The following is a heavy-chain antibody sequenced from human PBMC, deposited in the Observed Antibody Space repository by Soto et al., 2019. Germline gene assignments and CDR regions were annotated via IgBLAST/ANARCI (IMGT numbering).Heavy chain of an antibody. D-gene: IGHD3-22*01. V-gene: IGHV4-31*03. CDR2: IYYSGST. CDR1: GGSISSGGYY. Sequence: SETLSLTCTVSGGSISSGGYYWSWIRQHPGKGLEWIGYIYYSGSTYYNPSLKSRVTISVDTSKNQFSLKLSSVTAADTAVYYCARALPRITMIVVGWFDPWGQGILVTGSS. CDR3: ARALPRITMIVVGWFDP. J-gene: IGHJ5*02.